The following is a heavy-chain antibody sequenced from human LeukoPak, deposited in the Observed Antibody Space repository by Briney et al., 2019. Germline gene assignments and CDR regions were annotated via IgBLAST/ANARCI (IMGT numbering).Heavy chain of an antibody. CDR3: ARVRDYVWGSYRYPQGQLDY. V-gene: IGHV3-30*03. Sequence: GGPLRLSCAASGFTFSSYGMHWVRQAPGKGLEWVAVISYDGSNKYYADSVKGRFTISRDNSKNTLYLQMNSLRAEDTAVYYCARVRDYVWGSYRYPQGQLDYWGQGTLATVSS. CDR1: GFTFSSYG. CDR2: ISYDGSNK. D-gene: IGHD3-16*02. J-gene: IGHJ4*02.